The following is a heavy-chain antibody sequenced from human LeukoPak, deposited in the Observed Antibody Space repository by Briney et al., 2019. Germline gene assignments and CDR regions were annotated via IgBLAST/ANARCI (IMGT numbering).Heavy chain of an antibody. D-gene: IGHD2-2*01. CDR3: ASQTGGYCSSTSCQIPDYYYYYMDV. CDR1: GFTFSSHW. Sequence: GGSLRLSCAASGFTFSSHWMSWVRQAPGKGLEWVANIKQDGSEKYYVDSVKGRFTISRDNAKNSLYLQMNSLRAEDTAVYYCASQTGGYCSSTSCQIPDYYYYYMDVWGKGTTVTVSS. CDR2: IKQDGSEK. V-gene: IGHV3-7*01. J-gene: IGHJ6*03.